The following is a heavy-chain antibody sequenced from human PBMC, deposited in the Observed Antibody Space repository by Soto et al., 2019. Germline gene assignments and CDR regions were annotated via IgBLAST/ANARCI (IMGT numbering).Heavy chain of an antibody. Sequence: EVQLVESGGGLVKPGGSLRLSCAASGFIFTRYSMNCVRQAPGKGLEWVSSISSTTNYIYYADSMKGRFTISRDNAKNSLYLEMNSLRAEDTAVYYCARESEDLPSNFDYWGQGTLVTVSS. CDR1: GFIFTRYS. CDR3: ARESEDLPSNFDY. CDR2: ISSTTNYI. V-gene: IGHV3-21*06. J-gene: IGHJ4*02.